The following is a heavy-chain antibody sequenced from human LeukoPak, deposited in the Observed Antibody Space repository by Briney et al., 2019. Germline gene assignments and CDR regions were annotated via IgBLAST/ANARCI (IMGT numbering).Heavy chain of an antibody. J-gene: IGHJ4*02. CDR2: TSTYNT. CDR3: AKGSSGWSLDY. CDR1: GYTFINHG. V-gene: IGHV1-18*01. D-gene: IGHD6-19*01. Sequence: ASVKVSCMASGYTFINHGISWVRQAPGQGLEWMGWTSTYNTNYIQKLQGRVTMTTDTSTSTAYMELRGLGSDDTAVYYCAKGSSGWSLDYWGQGTLVTVSS.